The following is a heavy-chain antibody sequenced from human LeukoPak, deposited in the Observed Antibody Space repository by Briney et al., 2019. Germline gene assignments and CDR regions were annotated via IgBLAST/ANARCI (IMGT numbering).Heavy chain of an antibody. J-gene: IGHJ4*02. CDR3: TRQGSRYDSHIPFEY. Sequence: PGGSLRLSCAASGVTVSSNYMSWVRQAPGRGLEWVSVIYSGGSTYYADSVKGRFTISRDNSKNTLYLQMNSLRAEDTAVYYCTRQGSRYDSHIPFEYWGQGTLVTVSS. CDR2: IYSGGST. V-gene: IGHV3-53*01. CDR1: GVTVSSNY. D-gene: IGHD5-12*01.